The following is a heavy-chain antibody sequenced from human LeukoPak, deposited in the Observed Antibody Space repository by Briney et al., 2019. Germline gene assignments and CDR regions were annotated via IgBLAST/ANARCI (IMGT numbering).Heavy chain of an antibody. CDR1: GGSLSGYY. D-gene: IGHD3-9*01. CDR3: ARGLDILTGYYYFDY. V-gene: IGHV4-34*01. CDR2: INHSGST. Sequence: PSETLSLTCAVYGGSLSGYYWSWIRQPPGKGLEWIGEINHSGSTNYNPSLKSRVTISVDTSKNQFSLKLSSVTAADTAVYYCARGLDILTGYYYFDYWGQGTLVTVSS. J-gene: IGHJ4*02.